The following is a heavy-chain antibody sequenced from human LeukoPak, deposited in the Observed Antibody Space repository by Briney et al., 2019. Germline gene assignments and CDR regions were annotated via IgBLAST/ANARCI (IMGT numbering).Heavy chain of an antibody. V-gene: IGHV3-53*01. D-gene: IGHD3-3*01. CDR3: AKVAPKGTIFGLVTFDY. Sequence: GGSLRLSCAASGFTVSSNHMSWVRQAPGKGLEWVSVIYSGGSTDYADSVKGRFTISRDNSKNTLYLQMNSLRAEDTAVYYCAKVAPKGTIFGLVTFDYWGQGTLVTVSS. CDR2: IYSGGST. CDR1: GFTVSSNH. J-gene: IGHJ4*02.